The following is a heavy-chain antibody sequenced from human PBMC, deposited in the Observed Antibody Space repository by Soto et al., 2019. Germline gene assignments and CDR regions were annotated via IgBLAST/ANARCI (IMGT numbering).Heavy chain of an antibody. D-gene: IGHD3-10*01. CDR1: GFTFSSYA. CDR3: AKDPDYYGSGTLEGCFDY. Sequence: GGSLRLSCAASGFTFSSYAMSWVRQAPGKGLEWVSAISGSGGSTYYADSVKGRFTISRDNSKNTLYLQMNSLRAEDTAVYYCAKDPDYYGSGTLEGCFDYWGQGTLVTVSS. V-gene: IGHV3-23*01. CDR2: ISGSGGST. J-gene: IGHJ4*02.